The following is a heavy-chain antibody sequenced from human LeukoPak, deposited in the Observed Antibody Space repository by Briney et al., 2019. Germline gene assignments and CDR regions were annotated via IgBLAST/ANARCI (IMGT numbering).Heavy chain of an antibody. V-gene: IGHV4-59*01. Sequence: SETLSLTCTVSGGSLSTYYWSWIRQPPGKGLQWIGFIYSSGSTNYNPSLKSRVTISLDTSKNQFSLRVSSVTSADTAVYYCARGNSGYDYAFDIWGQGTMVTVSS. D-gene: IGHD5-12*01. CDR1: GGSLSTYY. CDR2: IYSSGST. CDR3: ARGNSGYDYAFDI. J-gene: IGHJ3*02.